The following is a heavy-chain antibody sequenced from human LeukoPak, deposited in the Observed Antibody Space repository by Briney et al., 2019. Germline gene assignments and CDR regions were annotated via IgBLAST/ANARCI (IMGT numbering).Heavy chain of an antibody. D-gene: IGHD3-10*01. CDR2: IYHSGST. CDR1: GYSISSDYY. J-gene: IGHJ2*01. V-gene: IGHV4-38-2*01. Sequence: SETLSLTCAVSGYSISSDYYWGCIRQPPGKGLEWIGSIYHSGSTFYNPSLKSRVTISVDTSKNQFSLKLSSVPAADTAVYYCARRSVGSGRWYFDLWGRGTLVTVSS. CDR3: ARRSVGSGRWYFDL.